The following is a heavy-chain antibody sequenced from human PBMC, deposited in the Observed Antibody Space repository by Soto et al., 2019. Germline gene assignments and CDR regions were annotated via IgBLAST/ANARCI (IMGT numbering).Heavy chain of an antibody. D-gene: IGHD3-10*01. J-gene: IGHJ3*02. V-gene: IGHV3-13*01. Sequence: EVQLVESGGGLVQAGGSLRLSCAASGFTFSFYDMHWVRQAIGKGLEWVSVIGTAGHAYYAGSVKGRFTITRENAKYSLYLQMNSVRDGDTAVYYCARGGGFGEQYSDAFDIWGQGTMVTVSS. CDR1: GFTFSFYD. CDR2: IGTAGHA. CDR3: ARGGGFGEQYSDAFDI.